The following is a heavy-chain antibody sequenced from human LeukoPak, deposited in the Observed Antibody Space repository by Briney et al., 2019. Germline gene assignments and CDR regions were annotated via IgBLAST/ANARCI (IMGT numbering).Heavy chain of an antibody. CDR3: ARGSTGTFWDFDY. CDR2: MNPNSGNT. Sequence: ASVKVSCKASGYTFTSYDINWVRQATGQGLEWMGWMNPNSGNTGYAQKFQGRVTITRNTSICTAYMELSSLRSEDTAVYYCARGSTGTFWDFDYWGQGTLVTVSS. CDR1: GYTFTSYD. J-gene: IGHJ4*02. D-gene: IGHD1-1*01. V-gene: IGHV1-8*03.